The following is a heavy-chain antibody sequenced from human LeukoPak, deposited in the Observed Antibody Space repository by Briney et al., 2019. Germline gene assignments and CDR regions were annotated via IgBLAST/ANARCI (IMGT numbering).Heavy chain of an antibody. CDR3: ARVAGGSSSPPP. V-gene: IGHV3-30*04. CDR2: ISYDGSNK. D-gene: IGHD2-2*01. J-gene: IGHJ4*02. Sequence: PGGSLRLSCAASGFTFSSYAMHWDRQAPGKVLEWVAVISYDGSNKYYADSVKGRFTISRDNSKNTLYLQMNSLRAEDTAVYYCARVAGGSSSPPPWGQGTLVTVSS. CDR1: GFTFSSYA.